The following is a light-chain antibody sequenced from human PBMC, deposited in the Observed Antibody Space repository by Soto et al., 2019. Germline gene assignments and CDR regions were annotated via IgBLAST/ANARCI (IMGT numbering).Light chain of an antibody. CDR2: DVT. CDR1: SSDVGAYNY. CDR3: SSYTTSSTLYV. V-gene: IGLV2-14*03. J-gene: IGLJ1*01. Sequence: QSALNQPASVSGSPGQSITISCTGTSSDVGAYNYVSWYQQYPGKAPKYIIYDVTNRPSGVSYRFSGSKSGNTASLTISGLQAEDEADYYCSSYTTSSTLYVFGTGTKLTVL.